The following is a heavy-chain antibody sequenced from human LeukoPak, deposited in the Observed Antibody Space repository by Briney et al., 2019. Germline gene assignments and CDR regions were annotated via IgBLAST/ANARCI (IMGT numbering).Heavy chain of an antibody. Sequence: GGSLRISCAASGFTFSSYVMSWVRQAPGKGLEWVSIINTNGRTTYYADSVKGRFTISRDNSKNTLYLQMNRLRAENTAVYYCAKHPESGNFDYWGRGTLVAVSS. CDR2: INTNGRTT. J-gene: IGHJ4*02. V-gene: IGHV3-23*05. CDR3: AKHPESGNFDY. CDR1: GFTFSSYV. D-gene: IGHD1-14*01.